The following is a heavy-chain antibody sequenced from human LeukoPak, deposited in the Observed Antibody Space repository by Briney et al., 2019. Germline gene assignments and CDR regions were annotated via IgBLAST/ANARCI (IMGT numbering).Heavy chain of an antibody. CDR2: ISWNSGSI. V-gene: IGHV3-9*01. Sequence: PGGSLRLSCAASGFTFDDYAMHWVRQAPGKGLEWVSGISWNSGSIGYADSVKGRFTISRDNAKNSLYLQMNSLRAEDTALYYCAKAPTEQLSLSYFDYWGQGTLVTVSS. J-gene: IGHJ4*02. D-gene: IGHD6-6*01. CDR1: GFTFDDYA. CDR3: AKAPTEQLSLSYFDY.